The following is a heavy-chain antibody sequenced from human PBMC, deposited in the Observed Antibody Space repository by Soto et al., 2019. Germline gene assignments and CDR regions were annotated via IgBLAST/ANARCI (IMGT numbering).Heavy chain of an antibody. J-gene: IGHJ4*02. D-gene: IGHD1-1*01. Sequence: QVHLVQSGAEVKKPGASVKVSCKASGYTFTSYGITWVRQAPGQGLEWMGWISAHNGNTDYAQKLQGRVIVTRDTSTSTAYMELGSLISEDTAVYYCARGRYGDYWGQGALVTVSS. CDR2: ISAHNGNT. V-gene: IGHV1-18*01. CDR3: ARGRYGDY. CDR1: GYTFTSYG.